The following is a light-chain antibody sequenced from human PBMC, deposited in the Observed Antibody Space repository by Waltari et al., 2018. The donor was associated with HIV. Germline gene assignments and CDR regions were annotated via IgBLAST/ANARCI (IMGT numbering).Light chain of an antibody. Sequence: SYVLTQSPSVSVAPGQTAIITCGGNNIGSKRVHWYQQRPGQAPVLLIFADDDRPSGIPERCSGANSGDTATLSISRVEAGDEADYFCQVWDIITDEVIFGGGTKMTVL. CDR3: QVWDIITDEVI. V-gene: IGLV3-21*01. CDR2: ADD. J-gene: IGLJ2*01. CDR1: NIGSKR.